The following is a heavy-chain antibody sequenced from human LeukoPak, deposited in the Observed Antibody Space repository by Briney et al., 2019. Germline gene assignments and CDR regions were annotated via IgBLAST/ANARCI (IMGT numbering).Heavy chain of an antibody. CDR3: AKDGDIVLMPLDY. V-gene: IGHV3-23*01. J-gene: IGHJ4*02. D-gene: IGHD2-8*01. CDR1: GFTFSSYA. CDR2: ISGSGGST. Sequence: PGGSLRLSCAASGFTFSSYAMSWVRQAPGKGLEWVSAISGSGGSTYYADSVKGRFTISRDNSKNTLYLQMNSLGAEDTAVYYCAKDGDIVLMPLDYWGQGTLVTVSS.